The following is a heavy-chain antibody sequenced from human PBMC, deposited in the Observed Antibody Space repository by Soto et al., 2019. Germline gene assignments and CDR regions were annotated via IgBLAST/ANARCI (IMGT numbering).Heavy chain of an antibody. CDR1: GFTFSSYA. J-gene: IGHJ1*01. CDR3: ARGVKPQLVPTEYFQH. Sequence: GGSLRLSCAASGFTFSSYAMHWVRQAPGKGLEWVAVISYDGSNKYYADSVKGRFTISRDNSKNTLYLQMNSLRAEDTAVYYCARGVKPQLVPTEYFQHWGQGTLVTVSS. D-gene: IGHD6-13*01. V-gene: IGHV3-30-3*01. CDR2: ISYDGSNK.